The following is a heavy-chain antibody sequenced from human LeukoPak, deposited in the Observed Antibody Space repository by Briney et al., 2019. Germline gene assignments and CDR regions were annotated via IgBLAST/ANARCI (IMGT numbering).Heavy chain of an antibody. CDR3: ARDPPRFYYDSSAFSRDYYYYMDV. V-gene: IGHV3-23*01. CDR2: ISDSGGST. CDR1: GFTFSRYA. Sequence: GGSLRLSCAASGFTFSRYAISWVRQAPGKGLEWVSAISDSGGSTYYADSVKGRFTISRDNSKNTLYLQMNSLRAEDTAVYYCARDPPRFYYDSSAFSRDYYYYMDVWGKGTTVTVSS. D-gene: IGHD3-22*01. J-gene: IGHJ6*03.